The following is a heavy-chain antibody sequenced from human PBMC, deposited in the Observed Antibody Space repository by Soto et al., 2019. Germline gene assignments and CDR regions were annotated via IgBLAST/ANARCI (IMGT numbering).Heavy chain of an antibody. V-gene: IGHV3-23*01. CDR3: AKTIPPFTYYYDRSGPFDS. CDR1: GITFSIYA. Sequence: EGSLRLSCAACGITFSIYAMSGVRHPTGRGLEWVSAISGSGGSAYYADSVKGRFTISRDNAKNTLYLQMNSLRAEDTAVYYCAKTIPPFTYYYDRSGPFDSWGQGTPVIVST. J-gene: IGHJ4*02. CDR2: ISGSGGSA. D-gene: IGHD3-22*01.